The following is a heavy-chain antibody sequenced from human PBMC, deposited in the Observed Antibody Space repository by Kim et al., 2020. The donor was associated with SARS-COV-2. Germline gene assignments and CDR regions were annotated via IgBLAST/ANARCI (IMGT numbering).Heavy chain of an antibody. CDR3: ASLGWISTFYYFGMDI. J-gene: IGHJ6*02. D-gene: IGHD6-19*01. V-gene: IGHV3-23*01. Sequence: GGSLRLSCAASGFTFSSYAMNWVRQAPGKGLEWVSGISASGDSTYYADSVKGRCTISRDNSKNTLYLQMNSLRAEDTAVYYCASLGWISTFYYFGMDIWGQGTTVTVSS. CDR2: ISASGDST. CDR1: GFTFSSYA.